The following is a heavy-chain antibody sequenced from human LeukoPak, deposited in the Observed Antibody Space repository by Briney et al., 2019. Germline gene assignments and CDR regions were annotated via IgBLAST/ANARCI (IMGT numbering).Heavy chain of an antibody. J-gene: IGHJ6*03. Sequence: PGGSLRLSCAASGFTVSSNYMSWVRQAPGKGLEWVSVIYSGGSTYYADSVKGRFTISRDNAKNTLYLQMNSLRAEDTAVYYCARMLAGPYYYYYYMDVWGKGTTVTVSS. CDR3: ARMLAGPYYYYYYMDV. V-gene: IGHV3-53*01. CDR1: GFTVSSNY. D-gene: IGHD3-16*01. CDR2: IYSGGST.